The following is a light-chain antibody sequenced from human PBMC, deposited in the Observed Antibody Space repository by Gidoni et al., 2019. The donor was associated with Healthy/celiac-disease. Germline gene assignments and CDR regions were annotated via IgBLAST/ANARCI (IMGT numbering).Light chain of an antibody. CDR1: SSNIGSNT. Sequence: QSVLTQPPSASGTPGQTGTSSCSGSSSNIGSNTVNWAQQLPGTAPQLLIYSNTQRPSGFPDRFSGSKPGTSAALAIRGLQSEDEADYYCAAWDDSLNGPVFGGGTKLTVL. J-gene: IGLJ3*02. CDR3: AAWDDSLNGPV. CDR2: SNT. V-gene: IGLV1-44*01.